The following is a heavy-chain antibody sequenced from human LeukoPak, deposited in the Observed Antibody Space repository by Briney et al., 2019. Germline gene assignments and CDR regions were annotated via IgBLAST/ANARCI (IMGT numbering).Heavy chain of an antibody. CDR1: GVTFSNYG. J-gene: IGHJ4*02. Sequence: GGSLGLSCVVSGVTFSNYGMHWVRQAPGKGLEWVAVIWHDGSKVYYADSVKGRFTISRDDSKNTVYLQMNSLRDGDTAMYFCASASGDYGYDSWGQGTQVTVSS. D-gene: IGHD4-17*01. CDR3: ASASGDYGYDS. CDR2: IWHDGSKV. V-gene: IGHV3-33*03.